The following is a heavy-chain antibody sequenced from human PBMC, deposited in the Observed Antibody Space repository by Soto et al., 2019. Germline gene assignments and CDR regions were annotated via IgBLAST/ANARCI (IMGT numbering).Heavy chain of an antibody. CDR1: GGSVSTNSYS. CDR3: ARLNGYCIGTNCHGYYGMDV. D-gene: IGHD2-2*03. J-gene: IGHJ6*02. CDR2: IYSSENT. V-gene: IGHV4-39*01. Sequence: SETLSLTCTVSGGSVSTNSYSWGWIRQSPGKGLEWIGTIYSSENTYYNPSLLSRVTISVDTSKNEFSLRLSSVTAADTAVYYCARLNGYCIGTNCHGYYGMDVWDQGTTVTVSS.